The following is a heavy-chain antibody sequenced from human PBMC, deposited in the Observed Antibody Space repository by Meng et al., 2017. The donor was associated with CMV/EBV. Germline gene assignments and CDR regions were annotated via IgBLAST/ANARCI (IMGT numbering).Heavy chain of an antibody. Sequence: ASVKVSCKASGYTFTGYYMHWVRQAPGQGLEWMGWINLNSGGTNYAQKFQGRVTMTRDTSISTAYMELSRLRSDDTAVYYCARDLQGYYYGMDVWGQGTTVTVSS. CDR2: INLNSGGT. V-gene: IGHV1-2*02. CDR3: ARDLQGYYYGMDV. D-gene: IGHD4-11*01. J-gene: IGHJ6*02. CDR1: GYTFTGYY.